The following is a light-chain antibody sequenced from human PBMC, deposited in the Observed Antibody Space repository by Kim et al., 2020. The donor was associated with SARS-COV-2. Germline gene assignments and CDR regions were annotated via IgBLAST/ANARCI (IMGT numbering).Light chain of an antibody. J-gene: IGKJ2*01. CDR1: QNIDTN. V-gene: IGKV3-15*01. CDR2: GAS. Sequence: ELVMTQSPATLSVSPGERVTLSCRASQNIDTNLAWYHQKPGQAPRLLIYGASTRATDIPARFSGSGSGTEFTLIISSLQSEDFAVYYCQQYSHWPPYTFGQGTKLEI. CDR3: QQYSHWPPYT.